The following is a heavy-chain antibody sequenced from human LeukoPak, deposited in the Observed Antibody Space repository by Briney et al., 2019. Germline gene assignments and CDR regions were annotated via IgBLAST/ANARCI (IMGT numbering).Heavy chain of an antibody. J-gene: IGHJ4*02. CDR2: IIPIFGTA. V-gene: IGHV1-69*13. CDR3: ARSLAYCGGDCYFDY. CDR1: GGTFSSYA. D-gene: IGHD2-21*02. Sequence: SVKVSCKASGGTFSSYAISWVRQAPGQGLEWRGGIIPIFGTANYAQKFQGRVTITADESTSTAYMELSSLRSEDTAVYYCARSLAYCGGDCYFDYWGQGTLVTVSS.